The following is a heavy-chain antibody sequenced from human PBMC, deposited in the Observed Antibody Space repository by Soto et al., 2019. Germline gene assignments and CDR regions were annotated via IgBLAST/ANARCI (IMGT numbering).Heavy chain of an antibody. CDR2: INAGNGNT. CDR3: ARGATVHDAFDI. J-gene: IGHJ3*02. D-gene: IGHD4-17*01. Sequence: ASVKVSCKVSGYTLTELSMHWVRQAPGKGLEWMGWINAGNGNTNYAQKLQGRVTMTTDTSTSTAYMELRSLRSDDTAVYYCARGATVHDAFDIWGQGTMVTVSS. CDR1: GYTLTELS. V-gene: IGHV1-18*01.